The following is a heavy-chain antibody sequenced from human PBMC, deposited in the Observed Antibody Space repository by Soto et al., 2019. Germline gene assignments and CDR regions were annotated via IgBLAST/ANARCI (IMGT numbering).Heavy chain of an antibody. J-gene: IGHJ4*02. V-gene: IGHV4-59*12. Sequence: SETLSLTCTVSGGSISSYYWSWIRQPPGKGLEWIGYIYYSGSTNYNPSLKSRVTISVDTSKNQFSLKLSSVTAADTAVYYCARDGGGKGAVAGTALDYWGQGTLVTVSS. CDR1: GGSISSYY. CDR3: ARDGGGKGAVAGTALDY. CDR2: IYYSGST. D-gene: IGHD6-19*01.